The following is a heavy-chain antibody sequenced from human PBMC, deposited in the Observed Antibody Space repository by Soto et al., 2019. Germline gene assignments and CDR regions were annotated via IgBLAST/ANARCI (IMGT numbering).Heavy chain of an antibody. Sequence: SETLSLTCTVSGDSMATGGHYYNWIRQVPGKGLEWIGYVHYSGATHYTPSLRARATISRDTSKNQFSLRLISVTAADTALYYCARDKDLQPTVWGFWGQGIQVTVSS. CDR1: GDSMATGGHY. D-gene: IGHD3-16*01. V-gene: IGHV4-31*03. CDR3: ARDKDLQPTVWGF. J-gene: IGHJ4*02. CDR2: VHYSGAT.